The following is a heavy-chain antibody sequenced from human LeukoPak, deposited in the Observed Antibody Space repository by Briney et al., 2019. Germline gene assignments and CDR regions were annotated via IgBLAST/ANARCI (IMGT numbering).Heavy chain of an antibody. J-gene: IGHJ6*03. CDR2: MYKSGNT. Sequence: KTSETLSLTCTVSGGSVSDYYWSWVRQPPGKGLEWLGYMYKSGNTNFNPSLKSRVTISVDTSKNQFSLKLSSVTAADTAVYYCARTTEGGYTYDYFYYYYMDVWGKGTTVTISS. CDR3: ARTTEGGYTYDYFYYYYMDV. D-gene: IGHD5-18*01. V-gene: IGHV4-59*02. CDR1: GGSVSDYY.